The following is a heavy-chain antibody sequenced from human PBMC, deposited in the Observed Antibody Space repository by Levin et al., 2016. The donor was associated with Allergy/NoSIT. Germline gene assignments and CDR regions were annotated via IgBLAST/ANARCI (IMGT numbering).Heavy chain of an antibody. Sequence: WIRQPPGKGLEWVSHISRSSSYIYYADSVKGRFTISRNNAKNSLYLQMNSLRAEDTAVYYCARVALKLDYYYGMDVWGQGTTVTVSS. V-gene: IGHV3-21*01. J-gene: IGHJ6*02. CDR3: ARVALKLDYYYGMDV. CDR2: ISRSSSYI.